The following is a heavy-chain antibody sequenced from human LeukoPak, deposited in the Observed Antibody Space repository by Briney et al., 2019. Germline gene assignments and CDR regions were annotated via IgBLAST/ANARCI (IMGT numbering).Heavy chain of an antibody. CDR1: GFTFSSCE. CDR2: ISSSGSTI. Sequence: PGGSLRLSCAASGFTFSSCEMNWVRQAPGKGLEWVSYISSSGSTIYYADSVKGRFTISRDNAKNSLYLQMNSLRAEDTAVYYCARDSAGDAFYIWGQGTKVTVSS. V-gene: IGHV3-48*03. D-gene: IGHD2-15*01. CDR3: ARDSAGDAFYI. J-gene: IGHJ3*02.